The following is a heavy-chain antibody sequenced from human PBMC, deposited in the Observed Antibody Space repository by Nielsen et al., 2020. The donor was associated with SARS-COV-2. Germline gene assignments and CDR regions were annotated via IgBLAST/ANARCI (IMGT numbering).Heavy chain of an antibody. D-gene: IGHD1-26*01. CDR3: ARQWEVLLGYFHH. Sequence: QVSCKASGGAFSSYAISWVRQAPGQGLEWMGGTIPLFGTANYAQRFQGRVTITADEITSTAYMELSSLRSEDTAVYYYARQWEVLLGYFHHWGQGTLVTVSS. CDR1: GGAFSSYA. CDR2: TIPLFGTA. J-gene: IGHJ1*01. V-gene: IGHV1-69*01.